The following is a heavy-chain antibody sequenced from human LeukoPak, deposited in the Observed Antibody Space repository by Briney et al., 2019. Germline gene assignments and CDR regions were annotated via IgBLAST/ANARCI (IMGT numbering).Heavy chain of an antibody. CDR2: IKSEIDGGAT. D-gene: IGHD5-12*01. V-gene: IGHV3-15*07. CDR1: GFTFSNTW. Sequence: GGSLRLSCAASGFTFSNTWMNWVRQAPGKGLEWVGRIKSEIDGGATDYAAPVQGRFTISRDDSQATLYLQMNSLKTEDTAVYYCTTGGSVIVAGTRAFDIWGQGTMVTVSS. J-gene: IGHJ3*02. CDR3: TTGGSVIVAGTRAFDI.